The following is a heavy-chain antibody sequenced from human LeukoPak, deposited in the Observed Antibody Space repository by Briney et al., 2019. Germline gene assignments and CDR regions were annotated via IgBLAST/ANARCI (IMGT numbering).Heavy chain of an antibody. D-gene: IGHD7-27*01. CDR2: INPNSGGT. J-gene: IGHJ4*02. V-gene: IGHV1-2*06. CDR1: GYTFTGYY. Sequence: ASVKVSCKTSGYTFTGYYMRWVRQAPGQGLEWMGRINPNSGGTNYAQKFQGRVTVTSDTSISTAYMELNNLRSDDTAVYYCARDVEARTWGLGNYWGQGTLVTVSS. CDR3: ARDVEARTWGLGNY.